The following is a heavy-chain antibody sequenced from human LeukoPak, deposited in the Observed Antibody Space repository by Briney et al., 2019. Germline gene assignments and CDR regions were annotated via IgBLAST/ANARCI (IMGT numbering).Heavy chain of an antibody. D-gene: IGHD3-10*01. V-gene: IGHV3-23*01. CDR3: AKVPSMVRGVAFDY. Sequence: PGGPLSLPVAAPGFPFSSYALTWFPQAPGRGLDWAQAISGSGGSTYYADSVKGRFTISRDNSKNTLYLQMNSLRAEDTAVYYCAKVPSMVRGVAFDYWGQGTLVTVSS. CDR2: ISGSGGST. J-gene: IGHJ4*02. CDR1: GFPFSSYA.